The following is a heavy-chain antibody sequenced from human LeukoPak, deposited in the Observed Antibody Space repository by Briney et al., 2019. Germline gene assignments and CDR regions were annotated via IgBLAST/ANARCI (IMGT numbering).Heavy chain of an antibody. D-gene: IGHD1-26*01. Sequence: ASVTVSCKASGYTFTGYYMHCVRQAPGQGLEWMGRINPNSGGTNYAQKFQGRVTMTRDTSISTAYMELSRLRSDDTAVYYCARERGSYYGPYFDYWGQGTLVTVSS. CDR1: GYTFTGYY. CDR3: ARERGSYYGPYFDY. V-gene: IGHV1-2*06. J-gene: IGHJ4*02. CDR2: INPNSGGT.